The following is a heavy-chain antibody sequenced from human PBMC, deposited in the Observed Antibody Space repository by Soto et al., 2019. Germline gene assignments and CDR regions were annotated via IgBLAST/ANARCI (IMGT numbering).Heavy chain of an antibody. V-gene: IGHV4-59*01. D-gene: IGHD3-3*01. CDR3: ARGVRKLRFLELSYYGMDV. CDR2: IYYSGST. CDR1: GGSIISYY. J-gene: IGHJ6*02. Sequence: PSETVSLTCTFSGGSIISYYWSWIRQPPGKGLEWIGYIYYSGSTNYNPSLKSRVTISVDTSKNQFSLKLSSVTAADTAVYYCARGVRKLRFLELSYYGMDVWGQGTTVTVSS.